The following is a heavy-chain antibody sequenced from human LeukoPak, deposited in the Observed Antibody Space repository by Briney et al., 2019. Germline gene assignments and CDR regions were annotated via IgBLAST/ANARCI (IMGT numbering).Heavy chain of an antibody. V-gene: IGHV3-23*01. CDR3: ARHSYFDY. CDR2: ISGSGVIT. CDR1: GFTFSSYA. Sequence: GGSLRLSCAASGFTFSSYAMSWVRQAPGKGLEWVSAISGSGVITYYADSVEGRFTISRDNSKNTLYLQMNSLRAEDTAVYFCARHSYFDYWGQGTLVTVSS. J-gene: IGHJ4*02.